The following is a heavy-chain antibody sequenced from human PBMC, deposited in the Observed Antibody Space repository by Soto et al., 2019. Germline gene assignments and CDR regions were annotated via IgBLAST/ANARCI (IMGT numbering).Heavy chain of an antibody. Sequence: QVQLVQSGPEVKKPGASVKVSCRTSGYTFTTFGITWVRQAPGQGLEWMGWISTDKGHTNYAQKFQGRVTMTTDTSTGTAYMELRSLRSDDTAIYYCATRSPAFDYWGQGTLVTVST. J-gene: IGHJ4*02. CDR3: ATRSPAFDY. CDR2: ISTDKGHT. CDR1: GYTFTTFG. V-gene: IGHV1-18*01.